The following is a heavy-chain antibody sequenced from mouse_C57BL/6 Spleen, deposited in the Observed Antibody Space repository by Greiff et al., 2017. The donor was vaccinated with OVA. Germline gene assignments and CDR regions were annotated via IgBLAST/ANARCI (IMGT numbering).Heavy chain of an antibody. Sequence: VQLKQSGPELVKPGASVKIPCKASGYTFTDYNMDWVKQSHGKSLEWIGDINPNNGGTIYNQKFKGKATLTVDKSSSTAYMELRSLTSEDTAVYYCARHDKEWYFDVWGTGTTVTVSS. CDR2: INPNNGGT. J-gene: IGHJ1*03. CDR1: GYTFTDYN. D-gene: IGHD2-12*01. CDR3: ARHDKEWYFDV. V-gene: IGHV1-18*01.